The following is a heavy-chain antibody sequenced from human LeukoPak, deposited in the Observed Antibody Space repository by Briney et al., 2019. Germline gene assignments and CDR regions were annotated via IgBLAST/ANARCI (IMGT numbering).Heavy chain of an antibody. CDR3: ARNTAYSSSWYYFDY. CDR1: GGSISSGGYY. J-gene: IGHJ4*02. V-gene: IGHV4-31*03. CDR2: IYYSGST. Sequence: SRTLSLTCTVSGGSISSGGYYWSWIRQHPGKGLEWIGYIYYSGSTYYNPSLKSRVTISVDTSKNQFSLKLSSVTAADTAVYYCARNTAYSSSWYYFDYWGQGTLVTVSS. D-gene: IGHD6-13*01.